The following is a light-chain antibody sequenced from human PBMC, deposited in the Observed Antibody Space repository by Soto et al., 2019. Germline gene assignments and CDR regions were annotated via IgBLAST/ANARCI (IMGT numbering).Light chain of an antibody. CDR2: GAS. J-gene: IGKJ3*01. V-gene: IGKV3-20*01. Sequence: EIVLTQSPGTLSLSPGERATLPCRASQSVTSSSLAWYQQKPGQAPRLLIYGASSRATGIPDRFSGSGSGTDFTLTISRLEPEDFAVYYCQHYGTSPFTFGPGTKADLK. CDR3: QHYGTSPFT. CDR1: QSVTSSS.